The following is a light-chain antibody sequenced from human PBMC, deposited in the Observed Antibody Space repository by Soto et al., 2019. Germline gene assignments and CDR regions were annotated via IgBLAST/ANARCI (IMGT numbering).Light chain of an antibody. V-gene: IGKV1-5*03. J-gene: IGKJ1*01. CDR3: QHYNSYSEA. Sequence: DIQMTQSPSTLSGSVGDRVTITCRASQTISSWLAWYQQKPGKAPKLLIYKASTLKSGVPSRFSGSGSGTEFTLTISSLKPDDFATYCCQHYNSYSEAFGQGTKVDIK. CDR1: QTISSW. CDR2: KAS.